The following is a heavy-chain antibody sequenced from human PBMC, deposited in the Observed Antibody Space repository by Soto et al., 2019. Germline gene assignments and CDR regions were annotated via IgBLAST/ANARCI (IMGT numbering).Heavy chain of an antibody. CDR2: IYSGGST. D-gene: IGHD3-10*01. CDR1: GFTVSSNY. J-gene: IGHJ5*02. CDR3: ARDSGYYGSGSPPGRWFDP. V-gene: IGHV3-66*01. Sequence: GGSLRLSCAASGFTVSSNYMSWVRQAPGKGLEWVSVIYSGGSTYYADSVKGRFTISRDNSKNTLYLQMNSLRAEDTAVYYCARDSGYYGSGSPPGRWFDPWGQGTLVTVSS.